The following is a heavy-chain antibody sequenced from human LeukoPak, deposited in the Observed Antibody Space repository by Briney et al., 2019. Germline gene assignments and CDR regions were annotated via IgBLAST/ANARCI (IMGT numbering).Heavy chain of an antibody. D-gene: IGHD4-17*01. Sequence: GESLKISCKASGYSFFNYWIGWVRQMPGKGLEWMGFIYPGDSDTRYSPSFQGQVTISADESISTAYLQWTSLKASDTATYYCARPAYGDFGYFDYWGQGDLVTVSS. V-gene: IGHV5-51*01. CDR1: GYSFFNYW. CDR2: IYPGDSDT. J-gene: IGHJ4*02. CDR3: ARPAYGDFGYFDY.